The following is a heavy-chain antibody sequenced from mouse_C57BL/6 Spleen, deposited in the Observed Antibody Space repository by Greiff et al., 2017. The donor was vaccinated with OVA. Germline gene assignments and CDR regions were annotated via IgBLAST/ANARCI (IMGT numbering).Heavy chain of an antibody. J-gene: IGHJ2*01. CDR1: GYSITSGYY. Sequence: VQLKESGPGLVKPSQSLSLTCSVTGYSITSGYYWNWIRQFPGNKLEWMGYISYDGSNNYNPSLKNRISITRDTSKNQFFLKLNSVTTEDTATYYCARAGTGTGDFDYWGQGTTLTVSS. D-gene: IGHD4-1*01. V-gene: IGHV3-6*01. CDR3: ARAGTGTGDFDY. CDR2: ISYDGSN.